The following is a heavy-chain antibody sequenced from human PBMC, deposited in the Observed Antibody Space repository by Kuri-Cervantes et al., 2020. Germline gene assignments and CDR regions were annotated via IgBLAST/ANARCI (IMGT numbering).Heavy chain of an antibody. Sequence: AAVKVSRKDSGYTFTGYYMHWVRQAPGQGREWMGWINPNSGGTNYAQKFQVRVTMTRDTYTSTAYMELSRLRSDDTAVYSCARDQGIAADYGMDVWGQGTTVTVSS. CDR2: INPNSGGT. D-gene: IGHD6-25*01. CDR3: ARDQGIAADYGMDV. CDR1: GYTFTGYY. J-gene: IGHJ6*02. V-gene: IGHV1-2*02.